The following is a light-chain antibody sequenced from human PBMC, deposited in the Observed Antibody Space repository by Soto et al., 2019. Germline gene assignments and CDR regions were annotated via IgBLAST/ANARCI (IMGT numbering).Light chain of an antibody. CDR1: SSNIGAGYD. V-gene: IGLV1-40*01. Sequence: QPVLTQPPSVSGAPGQRVTISCTGSSSNIGAGYDVHWYQQLPGTAPKLLIYGNSNRPSGVPDRFSGSKSGTSASLAITGLQAEDEADHYCQSYDSSLSAWVFGGGTKLTVL. CDR3: QSYDSSLSAWV. J-gene: IGLJ3*02. CDR2: GNS.